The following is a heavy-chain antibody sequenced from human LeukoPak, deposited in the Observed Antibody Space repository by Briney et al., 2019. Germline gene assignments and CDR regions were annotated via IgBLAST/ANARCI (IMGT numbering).Heavy chain of an antibody. J-gene: IGHJ6*03. D-gene: IGHD3-3*01. CDR1: GGSISSYY. Sequence: SETLSLTCTVSGGSISSYYWSWIRQPPGKGLEWIGYIYYSGSTNYNPSLKSRVTISIDTSKNQFSLKLNSVTAADTAVYHCAREYFSANYFFYYMDVWGTGTTVTVSS. V-gene: IGHV4-59*01. CDR3: AREYFSANYFFYYMDV. CDR2: IYYSGST.